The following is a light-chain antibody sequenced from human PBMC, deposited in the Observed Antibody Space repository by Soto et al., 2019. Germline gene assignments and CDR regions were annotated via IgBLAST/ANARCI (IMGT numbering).Light chain of an antibody. CDR2: GAS. CDR1: QSISDT. Sequence: IVMTHSPATLSVSPGGRATLSCRASQSISDTLAWYQQKPGQAPRLLIHGASTRAPGFPARFSGSGSGTDFTLTISSLQSEDFAVYYCQQYANWPWTFGQGTKVDIK. J-gene: IGKJ1*01. V-gene: IGKV3-15*01. CDR3: QQYANWPWT.